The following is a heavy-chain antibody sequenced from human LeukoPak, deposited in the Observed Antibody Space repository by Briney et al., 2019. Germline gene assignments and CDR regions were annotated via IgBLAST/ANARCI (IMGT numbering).Heavy chain of an antibody. D-gene: IGHD5-24*01. CDR3: AKILERELQYYYYGMDV. CDR1: GFTFNSYA. J-gene: IGHJ6*02. V-gene: IGHV3-23*01. Sequence: GGSLRLSCAASGFTFNSYAMIWVRQAPGKGLESISSISTTGDRTYYADSVKGRFAVSRDNSKNTLYLQMNSLRAEDTAVYYCAKILERELQYYYYGMDVWGQGTSVTVSS. CDR2: ISTTGDRT.